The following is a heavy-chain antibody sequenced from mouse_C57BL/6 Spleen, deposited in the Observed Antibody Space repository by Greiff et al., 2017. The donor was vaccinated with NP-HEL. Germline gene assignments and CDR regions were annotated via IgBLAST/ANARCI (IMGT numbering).Heavy chain of an antibody. CDR3: ARDLTGTAWFAY. CDR1: GFTFSSYA. V-gene: IGHV5-4*01. J-gene: IGHJ3*01. Sequence: EVKVVESGGGLVKPGGSLKLSCAASGFTFSSYAMSWVRQTPEKRLEWVATISDGGSYTYYPDNVKGRSTISRDNAKNNLYLQMSHLKSEDTAMYYCARDLTGTAWFAYWGQGTLVTVSA. CDR2: ISDGGSYT. D-gene: IGHD4-1*01.